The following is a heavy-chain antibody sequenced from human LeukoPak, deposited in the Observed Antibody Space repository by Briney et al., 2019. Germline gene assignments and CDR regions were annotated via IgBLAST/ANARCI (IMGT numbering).Heavy chain of an antibody. V-gene: IGHV3-66*01. CDR2: IYSGGST. D-gene: IGHD1-26*01. CDR3: ARDGGPLGMDV. Sequence: GGSLRLSCAASGFTFSTYAMSWVRQAPGKGLEWVSVIYSGGSTYYADSVKGRFTISRDNAKNSLYLQMNSLRAEDTAVYYCARDGGPLGMDVWGQGTTVTVSS. J-gene: IGHJ6*02. CDR1: GFTFSTYA.